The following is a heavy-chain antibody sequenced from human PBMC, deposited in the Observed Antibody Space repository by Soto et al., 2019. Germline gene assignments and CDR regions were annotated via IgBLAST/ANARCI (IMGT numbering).Heavy chain of an antibody. CDR3: ARTYSGYGFSSFGFDY. D-gene: IGHD5-12*01. CDR2: ISSSGSTI. CDR1: GFPFSDYY. Sequence: GGSLRISCASSGFPFSDYYMSWIRQAPGKGLEWVSYISSSGSTIYYADSVKGRFTISRDNAKNSLYLQMNSLRAEDTAVYYCARTYSGYGFSSFGFDYWGQGTLVTVSS. V-gene: IGHV3-11*01. J-gene: IGHJ4*02.